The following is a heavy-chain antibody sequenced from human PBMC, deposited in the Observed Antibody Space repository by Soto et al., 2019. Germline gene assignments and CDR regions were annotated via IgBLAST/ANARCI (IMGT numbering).Heavy chain of an antibody. J-gene: IGHJ4*02. Sequence: SETLSLTCAVYGGSFSGYYWSWIRQPPGKGLEWIGEINHSGSTNYNPSLESRVTISVDTSKNQFSLKLSSVTAADTAVYYCAVWRISTNFDYWGQGTLVTVSS. V-gene: IGHV4-34*01. CDR1: GGSFSGYY. CDR3: AVWRISTNFDY. CDR2: INHSGST. D-gene: IGHD1-26*01.